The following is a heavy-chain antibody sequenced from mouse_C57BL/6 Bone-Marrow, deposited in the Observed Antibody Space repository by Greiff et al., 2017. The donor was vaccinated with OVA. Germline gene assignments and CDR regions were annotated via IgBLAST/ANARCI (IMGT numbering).Heavy chain of an antibody. CDR2: ISGGGGNT. V-gene: IGHV5-9*01. CDR1: GFTFSSYT. CDR3: ARGGFDV. Sequence: EVQLVESGGGLVKPGGSLKLSCAASGFTFSSYTMSWVRQTPEKRLEWVATISGGGGNTYYADSVKGRFTISRDNAKNTLYLQMSSLRSEDTALYYCARGGFDVWGTGTTVTVSS. J-gene: IGHJ1*03.